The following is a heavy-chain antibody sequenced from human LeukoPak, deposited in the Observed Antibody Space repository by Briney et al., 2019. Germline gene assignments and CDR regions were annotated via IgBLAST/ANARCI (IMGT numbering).Heavy chain of an antibody. D-gene: IGHD6-19*01. Sequence: GGSLRLSCAASGFTVSNNYMSWVRQAPGKGLEWVSVIYSGGSTYYADSVRGRFTLSRDNSKNTLDLQMSSLRAEDTAVYYCVYSSGWLFFDYWGQGTLVTVSS. CDR1: GFTVSNNY. J-gene: IGHJ4*02. CDR3: VYSSGWLFFDY. CDR2: IYSGGST. V-gene: IGHV3-53*01.